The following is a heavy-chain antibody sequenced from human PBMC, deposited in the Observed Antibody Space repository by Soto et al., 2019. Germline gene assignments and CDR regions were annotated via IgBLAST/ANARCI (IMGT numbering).Heavy chain of an antibody. CDR1: GYTFTGYY. V-gene: IGHV1-2*02. CDR2: INPTSGGT. CDR3: AREAAAGYYFDY. J-gene: IGHJ4*02. Sequence: ASVKVSCKASGYTFTGYYMHWVRQAPGQGLEWMGWINPTSGGTNYAQKFRGRVTMTRDTSISTAYMELTNLRSDDTAVYYCAREAAAGYYFDYWGQGTLVTVSS. D-gene: IGHD6-13*01.